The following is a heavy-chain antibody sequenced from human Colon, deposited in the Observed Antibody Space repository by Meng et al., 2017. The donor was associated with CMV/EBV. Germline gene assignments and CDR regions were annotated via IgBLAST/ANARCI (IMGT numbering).Heavy chain of an antibody. CDR3: ARATHSGSYHDY. Sequence: GESLKISCAASGFNVYNYWMHWVRQGQGKGLVWVSSFSPDGRIISYADSVKGRFTISRDNARDTLYLQMNSLTVEDTAVYYCARATHSGSYHDYWGQGTLVTVSS. V-gene: IGHV3-74*01. CDR2: FSPDGRII. J-gene: IGHJ4*02. CDR1: GFNVYNYW. D-gene: IGHD1-26*01.